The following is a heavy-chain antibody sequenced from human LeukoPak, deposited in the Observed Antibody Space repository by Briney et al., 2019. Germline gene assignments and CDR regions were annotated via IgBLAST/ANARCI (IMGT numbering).Heavy chain of an antibody. J-gene: IGHJ4*02. D-gene: IGHD2-21*02. CDR1: GGSFSGYY. CDR2: INHSEST. V-gene: IGHV4-34*01. Sequence: SETLSLTCAVYGGSFSGYYWSWIRQPPGKGLEWIGEINHSESTNYNPSLKSRVTISVDTSKNQFSLKLSSVTAADTAVYYCARWLGYCGGDCYSSFDYWGQGTLVTVSS. CDR3: ARWLGYCGGDCYSSFDY.